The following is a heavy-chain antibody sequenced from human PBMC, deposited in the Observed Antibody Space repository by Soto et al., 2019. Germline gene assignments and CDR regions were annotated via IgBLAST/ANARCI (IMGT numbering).Heavy chain of an antibody. CDR1: GYTFTRYA. CDR2: INAGNGNT. V-gene: IGHV1-3*05. Sequence: QVQLVQSGAEEKKPGASVKVSCKASGYTFTRYAMHWVRQAPGQRLEWRGWINAGNGNTKYSQKFQGRVTITRDTSASTAYMELSSLRSEDTAVYYCARSIVVVTARDYWGQGTLVTVSS. J-gene: IGHJ4*02. D-gene: IGHD2-21*02. CDR3: ARSIVVVTARDY.